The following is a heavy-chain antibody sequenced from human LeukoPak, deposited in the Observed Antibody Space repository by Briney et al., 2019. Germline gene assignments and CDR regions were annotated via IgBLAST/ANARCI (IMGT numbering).Heavy chain of an antibody. V-gene: IGHV3-30*02. J-gene: IGHJ4*01. CDR3: AKDQGVVDSYDY. CDR2: IQYDDSIE. D-gene: IGHD2-21*01. Sequence: GGSLRLSCAASGFTFSTFGMNWVRQAPDKGLEWVAFIQYDDSIEYYADSVKGRFTISRDNSKNTLYLQMNALRGDDTAVYSCAKDQGVVDSYDYLGHGTLVTVAS. CDR1: GFTFSTFG.